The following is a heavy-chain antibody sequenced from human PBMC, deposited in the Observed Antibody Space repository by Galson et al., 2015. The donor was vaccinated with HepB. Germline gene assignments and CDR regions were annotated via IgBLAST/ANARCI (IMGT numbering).Heavy chain of an antibody. V-gene: IGHV3-23*01. Sequence: SLRLSCAAPGITFSTYVMSWVRQAPGKGLEWVSSIVGSGESTFYADSVKGRFTISRDNSKNTLYLQMNNLRAEDTAVYYCAKDLGVGVTGENVFDIWGQGTMVTVSS. CDR3: AKDLGVGVTGENVFDI. CDR2: IVGSGEST. J-gene: IGHJ3*02. CDR1: GITFSTYV. D-gene: IGHD1-26*01.